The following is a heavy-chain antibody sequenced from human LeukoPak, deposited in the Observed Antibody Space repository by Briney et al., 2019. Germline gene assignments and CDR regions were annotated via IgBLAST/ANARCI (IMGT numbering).Heavy chain of an antibody. CDR3: ARGPPYGSRSDFLDY. CDR1: GFTFNTYI. V-gene: IGHV3-23*01. D-gene: IGHD3-10*01. J-gene: IGHJ4*02. Sequence: PGGSLRLSCVASGFTFNTYIMTWVRQAPGKGLEWVAAINSYAGDSTYYADSVKGRFTISRDNYQNTLYLQMNSLRVDDTAVYFCARGPPYGSRSDFLDYWGQGTLVTVSS. CDR2: INSYAGDST.